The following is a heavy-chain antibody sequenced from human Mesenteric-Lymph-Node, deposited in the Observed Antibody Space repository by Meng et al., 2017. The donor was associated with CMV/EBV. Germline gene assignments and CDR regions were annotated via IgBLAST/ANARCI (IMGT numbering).Heavy chain of an antibody. D-gene: IGHD6-19*01. Sequence: ASEFSFNDYAGTWVRQAPGKGLEWVSSISSSGHSTYYADSVKGRFTISRDNSKNTLSLQMNSLRGEDTAVYYCARSLAVAGSACDFWGQGTLVTVSS. V-gene: IGHV3-23*01. J-gene: IGHJ4*02. CDR1: EFSFNDYA. CDR2: ISSSGHST. CDR3: ARSLAVAGSACDF.